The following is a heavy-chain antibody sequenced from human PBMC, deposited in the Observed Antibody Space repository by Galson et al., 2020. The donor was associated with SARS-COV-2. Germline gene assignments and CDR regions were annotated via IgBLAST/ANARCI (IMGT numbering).Heavy chain of an antibody. J-gene: IGHJ4*02. Sequence: GGSLRLSCKGSGYSFTSYWIGWVRQMPGKGLEWMGIIYPGDSDTRYRPYFQGQVTISADKSISTAYLQWSSLKASDTAMYYCARLDPQQPDYWGQGTLVTVSS. CDR1: GYSFTSYW. V-gene: IGHV5-51*01. D-gene: IGHD6-13*01. CDR3: ARLDPQQPDY. CDR2: IYPGDSDT.